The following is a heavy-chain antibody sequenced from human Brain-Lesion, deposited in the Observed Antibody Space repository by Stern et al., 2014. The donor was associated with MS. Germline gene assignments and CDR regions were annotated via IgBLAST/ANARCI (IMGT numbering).Heavy chain of an antibody. D-gene: IGHD1-20*01. CDR2: IYYSGGS. CDR1: DDSINSDIYY. Sequence: QMQLVQSGPGLVKPSQTLSLTCTVSDDSINSDIYYWSWIRQPPGKGLEWIGYIYYSGGSYSNPSPKSRVTMSLDTSKNQFSLRLGSVTAADTAVYYCARVTGDGFGHGYSSFYGLDVWGQGTTVTVSS. V-gene: IGHV4-30-4*01. J-gene: IGHJ6*02. CDR3: ARVTGDGFGHGYSSFYGLDV.